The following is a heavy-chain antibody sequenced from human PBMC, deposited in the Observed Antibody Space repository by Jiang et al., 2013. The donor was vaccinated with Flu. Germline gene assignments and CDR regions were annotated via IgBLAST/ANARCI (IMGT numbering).Heavy chain of an antibody. D-gene: IGHD2-21*02. CDR1: GFTFSSYA. CDR2: ISDGGGHT. Sequence: QLLESGGGLVQPGGSLRLSCAASGFTFSSYAMSWVRQAPGKGLEWVAAISDGGGHTYYADSVKGRFTISRDNSKNTLYLQMNSLKAEDTAVYYCAKGHLTVTATAFDYWGQGTLVTVSS. J-gene: IGHJ4*02. V-gene: IGHV3-23*01. CDR3: AKGHLTVTATAFDY.